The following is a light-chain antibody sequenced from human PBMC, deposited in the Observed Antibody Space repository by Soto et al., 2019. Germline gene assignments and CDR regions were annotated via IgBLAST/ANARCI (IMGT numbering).Light chain of an antibody. CDR2: GAS. V-gene: IGKV3-20*01. J-gene: IGKJ4*01. CDR1: QSVGTY. Sequence: EIVLTQSPGTLSLSPGERATLSCRASQSVGTYLAWYQQKPGQAPRLLIYGASSRATGIPDRFSGSGSGTDFTLTIRRLEPEDFAVYYCKQYVSTPLTFGGGTKVDIK. CDR3: KQYVSTPLT.